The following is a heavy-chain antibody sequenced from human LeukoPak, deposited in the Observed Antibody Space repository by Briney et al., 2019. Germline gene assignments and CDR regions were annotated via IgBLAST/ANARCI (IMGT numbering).Heavy chain of an antibody. J-gene: IGHJ4*02. CDR3: VRASTTVPNLLDY. V-gene: IGHV3-30*03. CDR2: ISYDGSNK. D-gene: IGHD4-17*01. Sequence: PGGSLRLSCAASGFTFSSYGMHWVRQAPGKGLEWVAVISYDGSNKYYADSVKGRFTISRDNSKNTLYLQMNSLRAEDTAVYYCVRASTTVPNLLDYWGQGTLVTVSS. CDR1: GFTFSSYG.